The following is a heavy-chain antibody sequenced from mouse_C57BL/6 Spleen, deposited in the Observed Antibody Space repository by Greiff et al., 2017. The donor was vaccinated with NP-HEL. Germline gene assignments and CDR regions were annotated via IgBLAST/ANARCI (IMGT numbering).Heavy chain of an antibody. Sequence: QVQLQQPGAELVRPGSSVKLSCKASGYTFTSYWMHWVKQRPIQGLEWIGNIDPSDSETHYNQKFEDKATLTVDKSSSTAYMQLSSLTSEDSAVYYCARGGVDPFDYWGQGTTLTVSS. CDR2: IDPSDSET. CDR1: GYTFTSYW. J-gene: IGHJ2*01. V-gene: IGHV1-52*01. CDR3: ARGGVDPFDY.